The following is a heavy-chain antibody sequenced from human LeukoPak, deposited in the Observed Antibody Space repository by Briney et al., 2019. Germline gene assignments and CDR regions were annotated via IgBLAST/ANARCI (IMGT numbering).Heavy chain of an antibody. J-gene: IGHJ5*02. D-gene: IGHD2-15*01. CDR2: IWYDGSNK. V-gene: IGHV3-33*01. Sequence: GGSLGLSCAASGFTFSNYGMHWVRQAPGKGLEWVAVIWYDGSNKYYADSVKGRFTISRDNSKNTLYLQMNSLRAEDTAVYYWVRGAVVGNLNNWSDPWGQGPLVTVSS. CDR3: VRGAVVGNLNNWSDP. CDR1: GFTFSNYG.